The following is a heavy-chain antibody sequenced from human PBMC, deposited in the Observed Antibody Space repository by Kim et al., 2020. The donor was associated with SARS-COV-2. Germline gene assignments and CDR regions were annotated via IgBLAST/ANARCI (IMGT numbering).Heavy chain of an antibody. Sequence: GESLKISCKGFGSTFTDYWIGWVRQMPGKGLEWMGIIYPGDSDTRYNPSFQGQVTISADRSISPAYLKWGRLKASDTATYYCARSTYGSGGIFNIFRLDQWGLGTRVTVSS. D-gene: IGHD3-3*02. J-gene: IGHJ4*02. V-gene: IGHV5-51*01. CDR1: GSTFTDYW. CDR3: ARSTYGSGGIFNIFRLDQ. CDR2: IYPGDSDT.